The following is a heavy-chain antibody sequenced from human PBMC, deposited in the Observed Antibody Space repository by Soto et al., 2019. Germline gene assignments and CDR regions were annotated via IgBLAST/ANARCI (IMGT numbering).Heavy chain of an antibody. Sequence: EVQLLESGGGLVQPGGSLRLSCAASGFTFSSYAMSWVRQAPGKGLEWVSAISGSGGSTYSADAVKGRFTIARDNSKNTLYLPMNSLRAEDTAVYYCAKDRDYCSSTSCYPVDFDYWGQGTLVTVSS. J-gene: IGHJ4*02. CDR3: AKDRDYCSSTSCYPVDFDY. V-gene: IGHV3-23*01. CDR2: ISGSGGST. CDR1: GFTFSSYA. D-gene: IGHD2-2*01.